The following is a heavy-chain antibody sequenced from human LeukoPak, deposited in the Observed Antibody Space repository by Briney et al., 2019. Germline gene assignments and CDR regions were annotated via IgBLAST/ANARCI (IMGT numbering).Heavy chain of an antibody. CDR2: ISSSSSTI. Sequence: GGSLRLSCAASGFTFSSYSMNWVRQSPGKGLEWVSYISSSSSTIYYADSVEGRFTISRDNAKNSLYLQKNSLRAEDTAVYYCARGGIFRDFWSGYLKYNWFDPWGQGTLVTVSS. CDR1: GFTFSSYS. V-gene: IGHV3-48*01. J-gene: IGHJ5*02. CDR3: ARGGIFRDFWSGYLKYNWFDP. D-gene: IGHD3-3*01.